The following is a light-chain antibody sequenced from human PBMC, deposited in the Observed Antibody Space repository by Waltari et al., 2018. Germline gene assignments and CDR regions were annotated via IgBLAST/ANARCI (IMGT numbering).Light chain of an antibody. J-gene: IGKJ2*01. CDR1: QSISSW. V-gene: IGKV1-5*03. Sequence: DIQMVQSPSILSASVRDRVTITCRASQSISSWLAWYQQKPGKAPKLLIYKASSLESGVPSRFSGSGSGTEFTLTISSLQPDDFATYYCQQYNSDSFTFGQGTKLEIK. CDR2: KAS. CDR3: QQYNSDSFT.